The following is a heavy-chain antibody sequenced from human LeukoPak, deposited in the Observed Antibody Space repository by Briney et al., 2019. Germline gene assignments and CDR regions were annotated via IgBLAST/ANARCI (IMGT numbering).Heavy chain of an antibody. J-gene: IGHJ4*02. D-gene: IGHD2-2*01. Sequence: ASVKVSCKASGGTFSSYAISWVRQAPGQGLEWMGRIIPILGIANYAQKFQGRVTITADKSTSTAYMELSSLRSEDTAVYYCASDLEVIYHVVVPAAMGYWGQGTLVTVSS. V-gene: IGHV1-69*04. CDR3: ASDLEVIYHVVVPAAMGY. CDR1: GGTFSSYA. CDR2: IIPILGIA.